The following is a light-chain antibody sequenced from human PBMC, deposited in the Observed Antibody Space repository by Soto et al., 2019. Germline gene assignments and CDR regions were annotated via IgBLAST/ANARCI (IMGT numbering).Light chain of an antibody. Sequence: DVQMTQYASAMYAYVGDRVTITCRASQSISSYLNWYQQKPGKAPKLLIYAASSLQSGVPSRFSGSGSGTDFTLTISSLQPEDFATYYSLQHNSYPHTIGGGTKVDIK. J-gene: IGKJ4*01. V-gene: IGKV1-39*01. CDR3: LQHNSYPHT. CDR1: QSISSY. CDR2: AAS.